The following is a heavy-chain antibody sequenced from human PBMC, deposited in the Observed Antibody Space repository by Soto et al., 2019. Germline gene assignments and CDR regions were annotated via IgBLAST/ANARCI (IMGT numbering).Heavy chain of an antibody. Sequence: QVQLQESGPGLVKPSQTLSLTCTVSGGSISSCDYYWSWIRQPPGKGLEWIGYIYYSGSPYYNPYLKSRVTISVDTSKNQFYLKLSSVTAADTAVYYCDRKRGYYILTENWFDHWGQGTLVTVSA. CDR3: DRKRGYYILTENWFDH. CDR1: GGSISSCDYY. CDR2: IYYSGSP. V-gene: IGHV4-30-4*01. D-gene: IGHD3-9*01. J-gene: IGHJ5*02.